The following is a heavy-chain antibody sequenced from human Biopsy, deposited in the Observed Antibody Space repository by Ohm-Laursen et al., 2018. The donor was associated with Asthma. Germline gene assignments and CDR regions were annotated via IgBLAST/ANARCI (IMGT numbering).Heavy chain of an antibody. V-gene: IGHV3-7*01. Sequence: GTLSLTCAASGFTFGDYWMSWVRQVPGKGLEWVANIKHDGSEKNHVDSLKGRFTISRDNAKNSLYLQMNSLRAEDTAVYYCARDGPELPTELDYWGPGTLVTVSS. CDR1: GFTFGDYW. J-gene: IGHJ4*02. CDR2: IKHDGSEK. CDR3: ARDGPELPTELDY. D-gene: IGHD1-14*01.